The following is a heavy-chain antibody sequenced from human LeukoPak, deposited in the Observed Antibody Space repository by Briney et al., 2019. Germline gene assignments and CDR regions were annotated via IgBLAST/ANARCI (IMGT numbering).Heavy chain of an antibody. CDR1: GGSFSGYY. CDR2: INHSGST. J-gene: IGHJ4*02. Sequence: SETLSLTCAVYGGSFSGYYWSWIRQPPGKGLEWIGEINHSGSTNYNPSLKSRVTISVDTSKNQFSLKLSSVTAADTAVYYCASTYDFWSGYWVDYWGQGTLVTVSS. CDR3: ASTYDFWSGYWVDY. V-gene: IGHV4-34*01. D-gene: IGHD3-3*01.